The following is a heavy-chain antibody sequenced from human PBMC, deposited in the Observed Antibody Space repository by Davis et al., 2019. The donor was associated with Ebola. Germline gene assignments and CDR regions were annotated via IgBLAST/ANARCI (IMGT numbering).Heavy chain of an antibody. CDR2: IKEDGSET. J-gene: IGHJ3*02. CDR3: TRDQDDNSDAFDI. D-gene: IGHD1-1*01. V-gene: IGHV3-7*01. CDR1: GFTFSNYY. Sequence: PGGSLRLSCVASGFTFSNYYMSWVRQAPGKGLEWVANIKEDGSETYYVDSVKGRFTLSRNNAKHSLSLQMNSLRVEDTAVYYCTRDQDDNSDAFDIWGQGTTVTVSS.